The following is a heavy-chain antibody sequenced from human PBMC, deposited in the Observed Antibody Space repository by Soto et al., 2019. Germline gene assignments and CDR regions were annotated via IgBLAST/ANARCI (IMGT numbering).Heavy chain of an antibody. V-gene: IGHV4-39*01. J-gene: IGHJ4*02. CDR2: IYYSGST. CDR1: GGSISSSSYY. D-gene: IGHD6-6*01. CDR3: ARHLISSSMDFDY. Sequence: QLQLQESGPGLVKPSETLSLTCTVSGGSISSSSYYWGWIRQPPGKGLEWIGSIYYSGSTYYNPSLKSRVTISVDTSKNQFSLKLSSVTAADTAVYYCARHLISSSMDFDYWGQGTLVTVSS.